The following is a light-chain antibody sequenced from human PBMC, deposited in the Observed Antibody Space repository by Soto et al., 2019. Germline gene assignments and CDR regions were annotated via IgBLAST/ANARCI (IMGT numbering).Light chain of an antibody. CDR2: AAS. Sequence: DIQMTQSPSSLSASVGDRVTITCRASQGISNYLAWYQQKPGKVPSLLIFAASTLQSGAPSRFRGAGSETDFTLTINGLQPEDVATYYCQKYNSAPWTFGQGTKVEIK. CDR3: QKYNSAPWT. CDR1: QGISNY. V-gene: IGKV1-27*01. J-gene: IGKJ1*01.